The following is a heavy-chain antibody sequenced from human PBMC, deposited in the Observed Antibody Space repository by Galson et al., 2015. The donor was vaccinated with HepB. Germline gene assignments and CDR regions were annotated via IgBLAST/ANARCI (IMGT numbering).Heavy chain of an antibody. CDR2: IKQDGST. D-gene: IGHD3-3*01. J-gene: IGHJ6*02. Sequence: SLRLSCAASGFTFSSYWMSWVRQAPGKGLEWVANIKQDGSTGYADSVKGRFTISRDNVKKSLYLQMNSLRVEDTALYYCARDHYDQWPSPYGMDVWGQGTTVTVSS. V-gene: IGHV3-7*03. CDR3: ARDHYDQWPSPYGMDV. CDR1: GFTFSSYW.